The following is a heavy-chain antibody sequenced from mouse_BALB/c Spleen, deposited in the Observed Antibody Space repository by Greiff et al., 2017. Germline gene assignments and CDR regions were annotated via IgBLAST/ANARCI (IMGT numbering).Heavy chain of an antibody. CDR3: ARFGDDGYFFDD. V-gene: IGHV5-17*02. D-gene: IGHD2-3*01. Sequence: EVQGVESGGGLVQPGGSRKLSCAASGFTFSSFGMHWVRQAPEKGLEWVAYISSGSSTIYYADTVTGRFTISRDNPKNTLFLQMTSLRSEDTAMYYCARFGDDGYFFDDWGQGTTLTVSS. CDR1: GFTFSSFG. J-gene: IGHJ2*01. CDR2: ISSGSSTI.